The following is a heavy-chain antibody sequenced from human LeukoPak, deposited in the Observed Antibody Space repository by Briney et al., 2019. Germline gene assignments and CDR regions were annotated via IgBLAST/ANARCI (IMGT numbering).Heavy chain of an antibody. Sequence: PGGSLRLSCAASGFTFSSSAMSWVRQAPGKGLEWISYISGLTGNIYYADSVKGRFTISSDNAKNSLYLQMNSLRDEDTAVYYCARDTSWSFDYWGQGTQVTVST. D-gene: IGHD2-8*01. CDR3: ARDTSWSFDY. CDR1: GFTFSSSA. V-gene: IGHV3-48*02. J-gene: IGHJ4*02. CDR2: ISGLTGNI.